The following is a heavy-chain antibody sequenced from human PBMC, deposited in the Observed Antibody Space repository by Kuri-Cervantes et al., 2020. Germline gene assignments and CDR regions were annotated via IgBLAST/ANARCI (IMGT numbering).Heavy chain of an antibody. J-gene: IGHJ4*02. CDR3: ASEVDY. Sequence: GESLKISCAASGFTFSSYAMHWVRQAPGKGLEWVAVISYDGSNKYYADSVKGRFTISRDNSKNTLYLQMICLRAEDTAVYYCASEVDYWGQGTLVTVSS. CDR1: GFTFSSYA. CDR2: ISYDGSNK. V-gene: IGHV3-30-3*01.